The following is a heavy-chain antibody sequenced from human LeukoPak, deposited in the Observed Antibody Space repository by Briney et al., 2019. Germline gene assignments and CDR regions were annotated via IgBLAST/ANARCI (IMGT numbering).Heavy chain of an antibody. J-gene: IGHJ4*02. D-gene: IGHD3-9*01. CDR2: ISSGDRT. CDR1: GFTFSSYA. V-gene: IGHV3-23*01. Sequence: AGSLRLSCAASGFTFSSYAMNWVRQAPGKGLEWVAGISSGDRTFHAESVKGRFTISRDKSKDTLYLQMNSLRAEDTAVYYCAKDATASPYFHWFDNWGQGTQVIVSS. CDR3: AKDATASPYFHWFDN.